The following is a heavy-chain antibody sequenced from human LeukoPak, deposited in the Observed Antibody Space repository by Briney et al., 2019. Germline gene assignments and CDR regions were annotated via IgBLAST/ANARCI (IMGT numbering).Heavy chain of an antibody. CDR3: ARTSTSYYYDSSLGGYNWFDP. Sequence: ASVKVSCEASGYTFTSYAMHWVRQAPGQRLEWMGWINAGNGNTKYSQKFQGRVTITRDTSASTAYMELSSLRSEDTAVYYCARTSTSYYYDSSLGGYNWFDPWGQGTLVTVSS. D-gene: IGHD3-22*01. CDR2: INAGNGNT. V-gene: IGHV1-3*01. CDR1: GYTFTSYA. J-gene: IGHJ5*02.